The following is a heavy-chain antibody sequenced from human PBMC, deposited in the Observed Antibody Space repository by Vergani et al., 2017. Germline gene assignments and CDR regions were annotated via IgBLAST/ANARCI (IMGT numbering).Heavy chain of an antibody. V-gene: IGHV3-11*06. Sequence: QVQLVESGGGLVKPGGSLRLSCAASGFTFSDYYMSWIRQAPGKGLEWVSYISSSSSYTNYADSVKGRFTISRDNANNSLYLQMNSLRAEDTAVYYCARGGRYGRTNDYWGQGTLVTVSS. D-gene: IGHD3-16*01. CDR1: GFTFSDYY. J-gene: IGHJ4*02. CDR3: ARGGRYGRTNDY. CDR2: ISSSSSYT.